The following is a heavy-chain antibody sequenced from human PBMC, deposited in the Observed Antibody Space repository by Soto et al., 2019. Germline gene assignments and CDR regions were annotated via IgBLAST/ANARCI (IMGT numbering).Heavy chain of an antibody. CDR1: GYTFTSYD. D-gene: IGHD3-3*01. CDR2: MNPNSGNT. Sequence: QVQLVQSGAEVKKPGASVKVSCKASGYTFTSYDINWVRQATGQGLEWMGWMNPNSGNTGYAQKFQGRVTMTRNTSISTAYIELSSLRSEDTAVYYCARGLRITIFGVVIIPRGFDYWGHGTLVTVSS. CDR3: ARGLRITIFGVVIIPRGFDY. J-gene: IGHJ4*01. V-gene: IGHV1-8*01.